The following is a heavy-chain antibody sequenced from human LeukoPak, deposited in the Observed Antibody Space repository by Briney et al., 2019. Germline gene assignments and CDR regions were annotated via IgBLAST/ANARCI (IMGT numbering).Heavy chain of an antibody. Sequence: GGSLRLSCAASGFAFSSYAMSWVRQAPGKGLEWVSAISGSGGSTYYADSVKGRFTISRDNSKNTLYLQMNSLRAEDTAVYYCAKAPGGACSSTSCPWGQGTLVTVSS. D-gene: IGHD2-2*01. CDR3: AKAPGGACSSTSCP. V-gene: IGHV3-23*01. CDR1: GFAFSSYA. J-gene: IGHJ5*02. CDR2: ISGSGGST.